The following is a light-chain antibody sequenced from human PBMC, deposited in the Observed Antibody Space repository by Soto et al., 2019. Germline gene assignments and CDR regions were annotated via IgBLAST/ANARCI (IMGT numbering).Light chain of an antibody. J-gene: IGKJ1*01. V-gene: IGKV3-20*01. Sequence: EIVLTQSPATLSLSPGDRATLSCRASQIVNSDYLAWYQQKPDQAPRLLIYAASSRATGIPDRFSSSGTGSDLAFTISTLVPEDPGVAYCQQYVISSRSSTFGQGTKVEIK. CDR3: QQYVISSRSST. CDR2: AAS. CDR1: QIVNSDY.